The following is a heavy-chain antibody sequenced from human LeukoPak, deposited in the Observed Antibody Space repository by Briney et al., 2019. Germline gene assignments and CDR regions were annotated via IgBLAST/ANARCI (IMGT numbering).Heavy chain of an antibody. CDR3: ATDRDNSDWQKRFDS. CDR1: GFTFSTYW. Sequence: SGGSLRLSCAASGFTFSTYWMNWYRQAPGKGLEWVGNINQDASEINYVDSVRGRFTISRDNAKNSLHLQMNSLRAEDTAAYYCATDRDNSDWQKRFDSWGQGTLVTVSS. D-gene: IGHD2-21*02. CDR2: INQDASEI. J-gene: IGHJ4*02. V-gene: IGHV3-7*01.